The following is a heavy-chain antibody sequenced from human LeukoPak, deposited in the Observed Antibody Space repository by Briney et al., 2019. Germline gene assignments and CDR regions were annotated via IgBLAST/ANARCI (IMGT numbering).Heavy chain of an antibody. CDR1: GYTFTCYY. V-gene: IGHV1-2*02. CDR2: INPNSGGT. J-gene: IGHJ4*02. D-gene: IGHD4-17*01. CDR3: ARDLEEDYGDYVIDY. Sequence: ASVKVSCKASGYTFTCYYMHWVRQAPGQGLEWMGWINPNSGGTNYAQKFQGRVTMTRDTSISTAYMELSRLISDDTAVYYCARDLEEDYGDYVIDYWGQGTLVTVSS.